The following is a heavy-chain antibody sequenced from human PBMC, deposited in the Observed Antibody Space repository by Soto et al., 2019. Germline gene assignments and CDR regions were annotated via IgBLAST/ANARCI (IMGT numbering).Heavy chain of an antibody. D-gene: IGHD3-3*01. V-gene: IGHV3-23*01. CDR1: GFTFSSYA. J-gene: IGHJ4*02. CDR3: AKDQRDLEWLFQNAGLDY. Sequence: EVQLLESGGGLVQPGGSLRLSCAASGFTFSSYAMSWVRQAPGKGLEWVSAISGSGGSTYYADSVKGRFTISRDNSKNTLYLQMNSLRAEDTAVYYCAKDQRDLEWLFQNAGLDYWGQGTLVTVSS. CDR2: ISGSGGST.